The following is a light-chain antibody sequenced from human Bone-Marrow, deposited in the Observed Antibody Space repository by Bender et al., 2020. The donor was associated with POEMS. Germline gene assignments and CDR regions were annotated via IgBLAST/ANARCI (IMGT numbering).Light chain of an antibody. J-gene: IGLJ2*01. V-gene: IGLV2-11*01. CDR1: SSDVGAYSY. CDR3: CSYAGSYVV. CDR2: AVS. Sequence: QSALAQPPSASGSPGQSVTVSCTGSSSDVGAYSYVSWYQQHPGKAPKVMIDAVSRRPSGVPDRFSGFKSGNTASLTISGLQAEDEADYYCCSYAGSYVVFGGGTKLTVL.